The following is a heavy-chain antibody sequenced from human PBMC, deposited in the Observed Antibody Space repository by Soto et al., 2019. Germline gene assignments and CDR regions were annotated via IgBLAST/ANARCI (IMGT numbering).Heavy chain of an antibody. CDR3: VRVLRHTAMVYPWFDP. J-gene: IGHJ5*02. V-gene: IGHV4-31*03. Sequence: SETLSLTCTVSGASVSTGAYYWGWVRQRPGKGLEWVGYIYESGYTYYNTSLKSRLTISLDRSNNQFSLGLTSVTAADTAVYYCVRVLRHTAMVYPWFDPWGQGTLVTVSS. CDR1: GASVSTGAYY. CDR2: IYESGYT. D-gene: IGHD5-18*01.